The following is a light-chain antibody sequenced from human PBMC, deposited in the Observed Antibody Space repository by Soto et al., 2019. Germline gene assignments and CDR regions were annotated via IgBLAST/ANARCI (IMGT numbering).Light chain of an antibody. CDR2: DND. J-gene: IGLJ2*01. Sequence: QSVLTQPPSVSAAPGRTVTISCSGSSSNIGNNFASWYQQLPGAAPKLLIFDNDKRPSGIPDRFSGSKSGTSATLGITGLQTGDEADYYCGTWDSSLSAIVFGGGTKVTVL. CDR3: GTWDSSLSAIV. CDR1: SSNIGNNF. V-gene: IGLV1-51*01.